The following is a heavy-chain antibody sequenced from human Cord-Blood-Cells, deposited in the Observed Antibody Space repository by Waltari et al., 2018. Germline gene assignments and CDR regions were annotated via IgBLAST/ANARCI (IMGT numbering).Heavy chain of an antibody. V-gene: IGHV3-21*01. CDR2: ISSSSSYI. CDR3: ARAPGSTFGGVINY. J-gene: IGHJ4*02. CDR1: GFTFSSYS. Sequence: EVQLVETGGGLVKPGGSLRLSCAASGFTFSSYSMKWVRQAPGKGLELVSSISSSSSYIYYADSVKGRFTISRDNAKNSLYLQMNSLRAEDTAVYYCARAPGSTFGGVINYWGQGTLVTVSS. D-gene: IGHD3-16*02.